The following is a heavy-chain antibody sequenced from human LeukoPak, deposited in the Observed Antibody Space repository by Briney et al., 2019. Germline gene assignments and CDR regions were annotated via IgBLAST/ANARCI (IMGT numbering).Heavy chain of an antibody. CDR2: ISGSGGST. V-gene: IGHV3-23*01. Sequence: GGSLRLSCAASAFTFSSSAMSWVRQAPGKGLEWVSAISGSGGSTYHADSLKGRFTVSRDNSKNTLYLQMNSLRAEDTAVYYCATSQQWLGVYYFDYWGQGTLVTVSS. CDR1: AFTFSSSA. D-gene: IGHD6-19*01. CDR3: ATSQQWLGVYYFDY. J-gene: IGHJ4*02.